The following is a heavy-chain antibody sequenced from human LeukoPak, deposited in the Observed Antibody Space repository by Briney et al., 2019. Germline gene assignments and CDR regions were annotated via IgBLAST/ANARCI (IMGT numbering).Heavy chain of an antibody. D-gene: IGHD5-18*01. J-gene: IGHJ4*02. V-gene: IGHV4-39*01. CDR3: ARLGYSYGQADY. Sequence: KPSETLSLTCTVSGGSISSSSYYWGWIRQPPGKGLEWIGSIYYSGSTYYNPSLKSRVTISVDTSKNQFSLKLSSVTAADTAVYYCARLGYSYGQADYWGQGTLVTVSS. CDR2: IYYSGST. CDR1: GGSISSSSYY.